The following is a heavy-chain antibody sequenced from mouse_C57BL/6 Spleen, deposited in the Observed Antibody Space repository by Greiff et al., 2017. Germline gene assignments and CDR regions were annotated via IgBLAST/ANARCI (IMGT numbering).Heavy chain of an antibody. V-gene: IGHV1-26*01. CDR1: GYTFTDYY. J-gene: IGHJ2*01. D-gene: IGHD4-1*01. CDR2: INPNNGGT. CDR3: ARWGNWDFFGG. Sequence: EVQLQQSGPELVKPGASVKISCKASGYTFTDYYMNWVKQSPGKSLEWIGDINPNNGGTSYNQKFKGKATLTVDTSSSTAYMELRSLTSEDSAVYYCARWGNWDFFGGWGQGTTLTVSS.